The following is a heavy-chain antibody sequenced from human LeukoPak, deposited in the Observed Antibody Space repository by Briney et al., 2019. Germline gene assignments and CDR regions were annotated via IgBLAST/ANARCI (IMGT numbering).Heavy chain of an antibody. V-gene: IGHV3-53*01. D-gene: IGHD1-26*01. CDR3: ARARRGSYYVFDY. J-gene: IGHJ4*02. CDR1: GFTFSSYA. CDR2: IYSGGST. Sequence: GGSLRLSCAASGFTFSSYAMSWVRQAPGKGLEWVSVIYSGGSTYYADSVKGRFTISRDNSKNTLYLQMNSLRAEDTAVYYCARARRGSYYVFDYWGQGTLVTVSS.